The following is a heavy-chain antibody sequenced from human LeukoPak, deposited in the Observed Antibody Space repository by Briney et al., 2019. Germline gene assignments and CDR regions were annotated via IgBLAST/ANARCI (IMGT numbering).Heavy chain of an antibody. J-gene: IGHJ4*02. CDR3: ATHYGSGSYVY. CDR1: GFTFSSYW. CDR2: INSDGSST. Sequence: QAGGSLRLSCAASGFTFSSYWMHWVRQAPGKGLVWVSRINSDGSSTSYADSVKGRFTISRDNAKNTLYLQMNSLRAEDTAVYYCATHYGSGSYVYWGQGTLVTVSS. D-gene: IGHD3-10*01. V-gene: IGHV3-74*01.